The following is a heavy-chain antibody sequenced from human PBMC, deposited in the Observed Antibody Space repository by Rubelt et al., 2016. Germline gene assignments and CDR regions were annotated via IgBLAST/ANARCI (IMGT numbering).Heavy chain of an antibody. V-gene: IGHV3-15*01. CDR1: GFTLGDAW. J-gene: IGHJ6*03. CDR3: TTVFGDYNNDGRRSYYMAV. CDR2: IKSKTEGGAT. Sequence: QLVESGGGLVKPGGSLRLSCAPTGFTLGDAWVSWVRQTPGKGPEWVGRIKSKTEGGATDYAAPVKDRFTISRDDSESTLYLHMGSLTTEDTAVYYCTTVFGDYNNDGRRSYYMAVWGKGTTVTVSS. D-gene: IGHD4-11*01.